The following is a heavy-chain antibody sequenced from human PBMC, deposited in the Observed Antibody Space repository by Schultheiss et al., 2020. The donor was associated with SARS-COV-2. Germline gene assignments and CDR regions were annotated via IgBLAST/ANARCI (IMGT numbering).Heavy chain of an antibody. J-gene: IGHJ4*02. CDR3: ARARGGYFDY. CDR1: GGSISSYY. Sequence: LSLTCTVSGGSISSYYWSWIRQPPGKGLEWISYISSSGSTIYYADSVKGRFTISRDNAKNTLYLQMNSLRAEDTAVYYCARARGGYFDYWGQGTLVTVSS. CDR2: ISSSGSTI. D-gene: IGHD3-10*01. V-gene: IGHV3-11*04.